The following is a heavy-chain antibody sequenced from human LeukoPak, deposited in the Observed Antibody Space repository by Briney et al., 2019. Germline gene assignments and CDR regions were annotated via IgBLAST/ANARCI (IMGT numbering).Heavy chain of an antibody. CDR1: GFTFSSYA. Sequence: AGGSLRLSCAASGFTFSSYAMHWVRQAPGKGLEWVAVISYDGSNKYYADSVKGRFTISRDNSKNTLYLQMNSLRAEDTAVYYCARPVGYCSSTSCYNGYYFDYWGQGTLVTVSS. CDR2: ISYDGSNK. V-gene: IGHV3-30-3*01. J-gene: IGHJ4*02. CDR3: ARPVGYCSSTSCYNGYYFDY. D-gene: IGHD2-2*02.